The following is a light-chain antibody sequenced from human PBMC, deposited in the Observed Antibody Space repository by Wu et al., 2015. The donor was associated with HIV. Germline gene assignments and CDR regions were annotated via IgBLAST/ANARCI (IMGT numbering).Light chain of an antibody. CDR2: DAS. CDR1: QSISTF. Sequence: EIVLTQSPATLSLSPGERATLSCRASQSISTFLGWYQQKPGQAPRLLIHDASNRATGIPARFSGSGSGTDFTLTISSLEPEDFAVYYCQQRSNWPPGTFGGGTKVEIK. V-gene: IGKV3-11*01. J-gene: IGKJ4*01. CDR3: QQRSNWPPGT.